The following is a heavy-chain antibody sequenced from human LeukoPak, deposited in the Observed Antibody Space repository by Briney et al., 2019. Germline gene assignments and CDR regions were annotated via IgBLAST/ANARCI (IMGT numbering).Heavy chain of an antibody. D-gene: IGHD3-9*01. Sequence: PGGSLRLSCAASGFTFSSYEMKWVRQAPGKGLEWVSYISSSGTTIYYADSVEGRFTISRDNDKNSLYLQMNSLRTADTALYYCAKDIGRSAYDLLTGYLTKRGQGTLVSVSS. CDR2: ISSSGTTI. J-gene: IGHJ4*02. CDR3: AKDIGRSAYDLLTGYLTK. V-gene: IGHV3-48*03. CDR1: GFTFSSYE.